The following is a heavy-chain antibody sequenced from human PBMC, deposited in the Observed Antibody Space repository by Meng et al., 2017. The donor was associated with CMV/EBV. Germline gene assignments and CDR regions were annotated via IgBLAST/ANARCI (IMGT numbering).Heavy chain of an antibody. V-gene: IGHV3-30-3*01. CDR3: AREPNGNYRYYFDY. Sequence: VSGFAFSPYALHWVRQAPGKGLDWVAVISYDGTDEYYADSVKGRFTISRDNSKNTLYLQMNSLRPEDTAVYYCAREPNGNYRYYFDYWGQGTLVTVSS. CDR1: GFAFSPYA. CDR2: ISYDGTDE. D-gene: IGHD1-7*01. J-gene: IGHJ4*02.